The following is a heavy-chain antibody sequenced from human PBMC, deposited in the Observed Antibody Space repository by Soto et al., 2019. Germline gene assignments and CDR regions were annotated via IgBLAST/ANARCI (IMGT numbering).Heavy chain of an antibody. CDR2: ISGSGGST. J-gene: IGHJ5*02. CDR1: GFTFSSYA. D-gene: IGHD3-10*01. Sequence: GGSLRLSCAASGFTFSSYAMSWVRQAPGKGLEWVSAISGSGGSTYYADSVKGRFTISRDNSKNTLYLQMNSLRAEDTAVYYCAKDLHYYGSGGDNWFDPWGQGTLVTVSS. V-gene: IGHV3-23*01. CDR3: AKDLHYYGSGGDNWFDP.